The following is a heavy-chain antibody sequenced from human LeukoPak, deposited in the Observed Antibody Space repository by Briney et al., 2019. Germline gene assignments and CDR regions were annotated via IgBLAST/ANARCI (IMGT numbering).Heavy chain of an antibody. V-gene: IGHV4-34*01. D-gene: IGHD5-24*01. CDR2: INHSGST. Sequence: SETLSLTCAVYGGSFSGYYWSWIRQPPGKGLEWIGEINHSGSTNYNPSLKSRVTISVDTSKNQFSLKLSSVTAADTAVYYCARDVGDGYNWDYWGQGTLVTVSS. J-gene: IGHJ4*02. CDR1: GGSFSGYY. CDR3: ARDVGDGYNWDY.